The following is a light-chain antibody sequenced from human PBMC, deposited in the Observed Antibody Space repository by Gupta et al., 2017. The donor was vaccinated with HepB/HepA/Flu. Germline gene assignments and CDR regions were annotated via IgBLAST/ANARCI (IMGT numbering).Light chain of an antibody. V-gene: IGKV1-9*01. Sequence: DIQLTQSPSFLSASVGDRVTITCRASQDTNSYLVWYQQKPGKAPKLLIYGASALQSGVPSRFSGSGSGTEFTLTISSLQPDDFATYYCQQLNNYPRSFGQGTKLEIK. CDR3: QQLNNYPRS. CDR2: GAS. CDR1: QDTNSY. J-gene: IGKJ2*03.